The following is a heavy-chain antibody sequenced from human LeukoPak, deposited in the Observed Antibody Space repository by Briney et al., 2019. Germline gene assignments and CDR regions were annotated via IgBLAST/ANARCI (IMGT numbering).Heavy chain of an antibody. V-gene: IGHV1-2*04. J-gene: IGHJ4*02. CDR3: ARASSDSMGFFDY. Sequence: AALKVSCKASGYTFTGYYMHWVRQAPGQGLEWMGWINPNSGGTNYAQKFQGWVTMTRDTSISTAYMELSRLRSDDTAVYYCARASSDSMGFFDYWGQGTLVTVSS. D-gene: IGHD3-22*01. CDR2: INPNSGGT. CDR1: GYTFTGYY.